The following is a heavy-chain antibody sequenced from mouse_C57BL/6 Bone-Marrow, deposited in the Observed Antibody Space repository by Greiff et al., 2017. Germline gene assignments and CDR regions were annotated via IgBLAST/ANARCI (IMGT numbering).Heavy chain of an antibody. CDR2: INPYNGGT. J-gene: IGHJ2*01. CDR1: GYTFTDYY. CDR3: ARRDYDFDY. Sequence: VQLQQSGPVLVKPGASVKMSCKASGYTFTDYYMNWVKQSHGKSLEWIGVINPYNGGTSYNQKFKGKATLTVDKSSSTAYMELNSLTSEDTAVYYCARRDYDFDYWGQGTTLTVSS. V-gene: IGHV1-19*01. D-gene: IGHD2-4*01.